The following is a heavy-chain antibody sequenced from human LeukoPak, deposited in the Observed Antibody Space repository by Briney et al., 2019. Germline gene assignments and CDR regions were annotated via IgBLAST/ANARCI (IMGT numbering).Heavy chain of an antibody. J-gene: IGHJ4*02. D-gene: IGHD3-10*01. Sequence: SETLSLTCAVYGGSFSGYYWSWIRQPPGKGLEWIGEINHSGSTNYNPSLKSRVTISVDTSKNQFSLRLSSVTAADTAVYYCARHAWLWFGVDRYYFDYWGQGTLVTVSS. V-gene: IGHV4-34*01. CDR1: GGSFSGYY. CDR3: ARHAWLWFGVDRYYFDY. CDR2: INHSGST.